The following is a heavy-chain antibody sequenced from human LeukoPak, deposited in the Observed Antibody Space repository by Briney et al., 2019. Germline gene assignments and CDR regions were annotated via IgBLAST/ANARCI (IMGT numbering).Heavy chain of an antibody. J-gene: IGHJ4*02. V-gene: IGHV3-23*01. CDR1: GFTFSIYG. CDR3: VQAGCSGTTCYARDVLLSDY. D-gene: IGHD2-2*01. CDR2: ISGSGGNT. Sequence: PGRSLRLSCAASGFTFSIYGMTWVRQAPGKGLECISSISGSGGNTYYADSVKGRFTISRDNSKNTLYLHMNTLRAEDTAVYYCVQAGCSGTTCYARDVLLSDYWGPGTLVTVSS.